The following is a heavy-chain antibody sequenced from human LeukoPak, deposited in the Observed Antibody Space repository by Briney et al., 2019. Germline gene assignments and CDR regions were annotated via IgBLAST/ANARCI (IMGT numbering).Heavy chain of an antibody. D-gene: IGHD3-22*01. CDR2: YYNPNI. Sequence: YYNPNIYYTPSLKSRVTISLDTSKNQFSLKLSSVTAADTAVYYCASWLSDSSGYLPGAFDIWGQGTMVTVSS. V-gene: IGHV4-31*02. J-gene: IGHJ3*02. CDR3: ASWLSDSSGYLPGAFDI.